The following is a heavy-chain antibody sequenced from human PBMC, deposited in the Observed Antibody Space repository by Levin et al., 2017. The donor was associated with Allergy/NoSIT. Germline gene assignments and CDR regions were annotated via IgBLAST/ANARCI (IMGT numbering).Heavy chain of an antibody. V-gene: IGHV4-59*01. Sequence: PSETLSLTCTVSGGSISSDNWSWIRQPPGKGLEWIGYIYDTGNTNYNPSLKSRVTFSVDTSKNQFSLKLSSVTPADTAVYYCARFVWGSYRGFDYWGQGTLVTVSS. CDR2: IYDTGNT. J-gene: IGHJ4*02. CDR1: GGSISSDN. CDR3: ARFVWGSYRGFDY. D-gene: IGHD3-16*02.